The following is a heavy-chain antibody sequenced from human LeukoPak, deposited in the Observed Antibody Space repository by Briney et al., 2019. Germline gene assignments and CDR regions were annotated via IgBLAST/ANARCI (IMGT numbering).Heavy chain of an antibody. J-gene: IGHJ6*02. V-gene: IGHV1-3*01. D-gene: IGHD3-10*01. Sequence: GASVKVSCKASGYTFTSYAMHWVRQAPGQRLEWMGWINAGNGNTKYSQKFQGRVTITRDTSASTAYMELSSLRSEDTAVYYCARGSGSPDIYYYYGMDVWGQGTTVTVSS. CDR2: INAGNGNT. CDR1: GYTFTSYA. CDR3: ARGSGSPDIYYYYGMDV.